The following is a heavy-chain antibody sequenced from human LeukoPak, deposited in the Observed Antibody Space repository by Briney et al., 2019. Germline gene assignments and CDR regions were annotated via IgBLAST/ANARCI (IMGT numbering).Heavy chain of an antibody. J-gene: IGHJ6*02. CDR2: ISYDGRNK. V-gene: IGHV3-30*04. CDR1: GFTFSSYA. D-gene: IGHD1-7*01. Sequence: PGGSLRLSCAASGFTFSSYAMHWVHQAPGKGPEWVAIISYDGRNKYYADSVKGRFTISRDDSKNTLYVQMNSLRAEDTAVYYCARGPRTGTAFYYYGMDVWGQGTTVTVSS. CDR3: ARGPRTGTAFYYYGMDV.